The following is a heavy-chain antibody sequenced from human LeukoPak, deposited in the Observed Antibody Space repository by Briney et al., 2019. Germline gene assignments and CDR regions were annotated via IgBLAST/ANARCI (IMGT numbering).Heavy chain of an antibody. V-gene: IGHV3-7*01. CDR1: GFTFSSYW. CDR3: ARGLKPSRQLWLVGVLDY. J-gene: IGHJ4*02. Sequence: PGGSLRLSCAASGFTFSSYWMSWVRQAPGKGLEWVANIKQDGSEKYYVDSVKGRFTISRDNAKNSLYLQMNSLRAEDTAVYYCARGLKPSRQLWLVGVLDYWGQGTLVTVSS. CDR2: IKQDGSEK. D-gene: IGHD5-18*01.